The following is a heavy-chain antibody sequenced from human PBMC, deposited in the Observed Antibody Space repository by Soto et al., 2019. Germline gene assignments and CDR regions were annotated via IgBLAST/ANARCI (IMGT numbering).Heavy chain of an antibody. Sequence: QVQLQESGPGLVKPSETLSLTCTVSGGSISSYYWSWIRQPPGKGLEWIGYIYYSGSTNYNPSLECRVTIPVDMSKSQFSLKLSSVTAADTAVYYCAGALSMGWFDPWGRGTLVTVSS. CDR3: AGALSMGWFDP. V-gene: IGHV4-59*08. CDR1: GGSISSYY. CDR2: IYYSGST. D-gene: IGHD2-8*01. J-gene: IGHJ5*02.